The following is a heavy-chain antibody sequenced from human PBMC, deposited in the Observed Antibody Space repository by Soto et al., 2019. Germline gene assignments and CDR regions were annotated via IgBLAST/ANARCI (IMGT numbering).Heavy chain of an antibody. CDR3: AYSTGWYRHDV. D-gene: IGHD6-19*01. J-gene: IGHJ3*01. V-gene: IGHV4-4*02. CDR2: ILHSGET. Sequence: QVQLQESGPGLVKPSGTLSLTCAVSGDSITNSRWWTWVRQPPGKGLEWIGDILHSGETNYNPSLMXXVFISVDKSQNQFSLRVSSVTAADTAVYYCAYSTGWYRHDVWGQGTLVTVSS. CDR1: GDSITNSRW.